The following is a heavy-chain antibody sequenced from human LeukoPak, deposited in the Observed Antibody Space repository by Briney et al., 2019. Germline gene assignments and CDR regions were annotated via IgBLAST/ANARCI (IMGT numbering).Heavy chain of an antibody. CDR1: GGTFSSYA. CDR3: ARGNYRDYDFWSGELNAFDI. J-gene: IGHJ3*02. V-gene: IGHV1-69*01. D-gene: IGHD3-3*01. Sequence: SVKVSCKASGGTFSSYAISWVRQAPGQGLEWMGGIIPIFGTANYAQEFQGRVTITADESTSTAYRELSSLRSEDTAVYYCARGNYRDYDFWSGELNAFDIWGQGTMVTVSS. CDR2: IIPIFGTA.